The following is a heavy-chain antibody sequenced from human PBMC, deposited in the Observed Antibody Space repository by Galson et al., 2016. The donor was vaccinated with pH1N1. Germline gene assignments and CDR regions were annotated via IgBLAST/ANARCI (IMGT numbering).Heavy chain of an antibody. Sequence: SLRLSCAASGFTFDDYAMHWVRQAPGKGLEWVSGISWNRGSIGYADSVKGRFTISRDNAKNSLYLQMNSLRAEDPALYYCAKVAGFFSGCYDFWGQETLVAVSS. D-gene: IGHD6-19*01. V-gene: IGHV3-9*01. CDR1: GFTFDDYA. J-gene: IGHJ4*02. CDR3: AKVAGFFSGCYDF. CDR2: ISWNRGSI.